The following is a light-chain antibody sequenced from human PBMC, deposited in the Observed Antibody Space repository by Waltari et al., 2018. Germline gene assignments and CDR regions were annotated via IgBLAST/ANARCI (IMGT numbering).Light chain of an antibody. Sequence: QSALTQPASVSGSPGQSITIPCTGTSSDIGAYNFVSWYQKHPGKAPKVIIYDVNNRPSGVSSGFSGSKSGNTASLTSSGLQAEDEADYYGSSYTTGSTRYVFGSGTKVTGL. CDR2: DVN. V-gene: IGLV2-14*03. J-gene: IGLJ1*01. CDR1: SSDIGAYNF. CDR3: SSYTTGSTRYV.